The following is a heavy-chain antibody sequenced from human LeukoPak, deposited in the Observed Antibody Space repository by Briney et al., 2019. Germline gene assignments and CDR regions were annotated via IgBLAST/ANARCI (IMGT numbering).Heavy chain of an antibody. D-gene: IGHD4-17*01. CDR1: GYTFTSYY. V-gene: IGHV1-46*01. J-gene: IGHJ4*02. CDR2: INPSGGST. CDR3: ARRWRYGDYNMNYFDY. Sequence: GASXXXXCKASGYTFTSYYMHWVRQAPGQGLEWMGIINPSGGSTSYAQKFQGRVTITRDTSTSTVYMELSSLRSEDTAVYYCARRWRYGDYNMNYFDYWGQGTLVTVSS.